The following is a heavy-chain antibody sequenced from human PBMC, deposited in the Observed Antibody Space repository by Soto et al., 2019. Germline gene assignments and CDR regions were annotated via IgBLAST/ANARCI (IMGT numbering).Heavy chain of an antibody. Sequence: QVVLQESGPGLVKPSQTLSLTCVVSGGSMSRGGQSWSWIRQPPGKGLEWLGFIYYTGSTYYNPSLXXXXXLXVDRSKNQFSLNXXXXXXXXXXXXFXARAPPGPXPXWDXWGQGTTVTV. D-gene: IGHD3-10*01. V-gene: IGHV4-30-2*01. CDR2: IYYTGST. J-gene: IGHJ6*02. CDR3: ARAPPGPXPXWDX. CDR1: GGSMSRGGQS.